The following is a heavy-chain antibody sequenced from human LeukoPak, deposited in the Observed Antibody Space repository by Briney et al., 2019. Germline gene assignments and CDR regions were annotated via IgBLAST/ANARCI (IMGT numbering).Heavy chain of an antibody. CDR2: ISGSSSYI. J-gene: IGHJ3*02. D-gene: IGHD3-10*01. CDR1: GFTFSSYS. Sequence: GGSLTLSCAASGFTFSSYSMNWVRQAPAKGLEWVSSISGSSSYIYYADSVKGRFTISRDNAKNSLYLHMNSLRAEDTAVYYCARDSYGSGSFDIWGQGTMVTVSA. CDR3: ARDSYGSGSFDI. V-gene: IGHV3-21*01.